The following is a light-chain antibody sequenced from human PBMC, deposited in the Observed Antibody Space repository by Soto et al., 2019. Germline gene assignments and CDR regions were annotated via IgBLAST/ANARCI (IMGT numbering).Light chain of an antibody. V-gene: IGKV3-20*01. CDR1: QSVTNNY. J-gene: IGKJ1*01. CDR3: QQYGSSGT. Sequence: PGARATLSCRASQSVTNNYLAWYQQRPGLAPRLLIYGASTRTAGIPDRFTGSGSGTDFTLTISRLEPEDFAVYYCQQYGSSGTFGQGTKVDI. CDR2: GAS.